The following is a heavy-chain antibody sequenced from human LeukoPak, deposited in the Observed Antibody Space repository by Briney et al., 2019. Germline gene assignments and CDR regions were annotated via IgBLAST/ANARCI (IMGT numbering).Heavy chain of an antibody. CDR3: TRDRRDGYNYVDY. V-gene: IGHV4-61*01. J-gene: IGHJ4*02. CDR2: ISYSGST. CDR1: GYSITNGFY. Sequence: KPSETLSLTCAVSGYSITNGFYWSWIRQPPGKGLEWIGYISYSGSTNYNPSLKSRVTISVDTSKNQFSLKLNSVTAANTAVYYCTRDRRDGYNYVDYWGQGTLVTVSS. D-gene: IGHD5-24*01.